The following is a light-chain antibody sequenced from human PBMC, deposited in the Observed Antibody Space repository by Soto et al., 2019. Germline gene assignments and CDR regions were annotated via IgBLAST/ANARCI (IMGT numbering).Light chain of an antibody. CDR2: DTS. CDR1: QSVGST. CDR3: QRFNRWPLS. J-gene: IGKJ4*01. Sequence: EIVLTQSPAAMSVSPGERATLSCWASQSVGSTLNWYQQKPGQAPRRLIYDTSISATGTPARFSGSGSGTEFTLTIASLQSEDFGVYYCQRFNRWPLSFGGGTKVEI. V-gene: IGKV3-15*01.